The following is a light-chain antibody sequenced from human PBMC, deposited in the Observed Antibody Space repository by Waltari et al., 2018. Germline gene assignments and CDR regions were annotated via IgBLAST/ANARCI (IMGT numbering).Light chain of an antibody. CDR3: ATWDNSLTDVV. J-gene: IGLJ2*01. CDR2: DND. Sequence: IGNYYVSWYHHLPGAAPKLLIYDNDKRPSGIPDRFSASKSGSSATLGITGLQIGDEAYYYCATWDNSLTDVVFGGGTKLTVL. CDR1: IGNYY. V-gene: IGLV1-51*01.